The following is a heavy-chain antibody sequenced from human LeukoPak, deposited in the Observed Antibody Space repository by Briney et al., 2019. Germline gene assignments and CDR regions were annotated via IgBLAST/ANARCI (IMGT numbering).Heavy chain of an antibody. CDR2: IYTSVST. CDR1: GGSISSYY. CDR3: ARAARSVLRFLEWSDAFDI. J-gene: IGHJ3*02. Sequence: PSETLSLTCTVSGGSISSYYWSWIRQPAGKGLEWIGRIYTSVSTNYNPSLKSRVTISVDKSKNQFSLKLSSVTAADTAVYYSARAARSVLRFLEWSDAFDIWGQGTMVTVSS. V-gene: IGHV4-4*07. D-gene: IGHD3-3*01.